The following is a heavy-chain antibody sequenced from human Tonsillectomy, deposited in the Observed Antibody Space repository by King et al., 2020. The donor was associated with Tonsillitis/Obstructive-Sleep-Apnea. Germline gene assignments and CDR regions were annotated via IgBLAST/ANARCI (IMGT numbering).Heavy chain of an antibody. D-gene: IGHD5-12*01. J-gene: IGHJ4*02. CDR2: INSDGSST. CDR1: GFTFTSYW. V-gene: IGHV3-74*01. Sequence: DVQLVESGGGLVQPGGSLRLSCAASGFTFTSYWMHWVRQAPGKGLVWVSRINSDGSSTSYADSVKGRFTVSRDNAKNTLYLQMNSLRAEDTAVYYCAQPRGGYDVPFDYWGQGTLVTVSS. CDR3: AQPRGGYDVPFDY.